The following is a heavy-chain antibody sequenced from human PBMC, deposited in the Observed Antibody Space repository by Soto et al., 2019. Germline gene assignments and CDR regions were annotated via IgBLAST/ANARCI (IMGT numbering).Heavy chain of an antibody. CDR1: GDSISTSNYY. D-gene: IGHD4-17*01. V-gene: IGHV4-39*02. CDR3: AGRGGGDYLFDS. Sequence: QLQLQESGPGLVKPSETLSLTCSVSGDSISTSNYYWGWIRQPPGKGLEWIGHLFYSGGTYYNPSRKSRVSISLNTSKTDSALQLTSITAADTAIYFGAGRGGGDYLFDSWGQGILVTVSS. CDR2: LFYSGGT. J-gene: IGHJ4*02.